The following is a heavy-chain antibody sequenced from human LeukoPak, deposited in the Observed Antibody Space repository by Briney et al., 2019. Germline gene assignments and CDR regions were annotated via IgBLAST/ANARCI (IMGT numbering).Heavy chain of an antibody. CDR1: GFTFSVYS. D-gene: IGHD2/OR15-2a*01. V-gene: IGHV3-21*01. CDR2: VSSYSYI. Sequence: GGSLRLSCAASGFTFSVYSMNWVRQAPGKGLEWVSSVSSYSYIYYADAMKGRFTISRDNAKNSLYLQMNSLRAEDTAVYFCAREGRGNSTTIDYWGQGTLVTVSS. CDR3: AREGRGNSTTIDY. J-gene: IGHJ4*02.